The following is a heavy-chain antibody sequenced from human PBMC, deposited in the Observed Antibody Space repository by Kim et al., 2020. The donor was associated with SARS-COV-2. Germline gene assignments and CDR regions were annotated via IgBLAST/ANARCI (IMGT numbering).Heavy chain of an antibody. Sequence: SETLSLTCTVSGGSISSGSYYWSWIRQPAGKGLEWIGRIYTSGSTNYNPSLKSRVTISVDTSKNQFSLKLSSVTAADTAVYYCARAGEFGYSSSWYYDYWGQGTLVTVSS. CDR1: GGSISSGSYY. J-gene: IGHJ4*02. V-gene: IGHV4-61*02. D-gene: IGHD6-13*01. CDR3: ARAGEFGYSSSWYYDY. CDR2: IYTSGST.